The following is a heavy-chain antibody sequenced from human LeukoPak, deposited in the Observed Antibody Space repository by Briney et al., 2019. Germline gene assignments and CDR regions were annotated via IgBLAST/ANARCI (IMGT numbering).Heavy chain of an antibody. J-gene: IGHJ4*02. CDR2: INPSGGST. Sequence: ASVKVSCKASGYTFTSYYMHWVRQAPGQGLEWMGIINPSGGSTSYAQKFQGRVTMTRDTSTSTVYMELSSLRSEDTAVYYCTTAGYCSSTSCYRSVDYWGQGTLVTVSS. CDR1: GYTFTSYY. V-gene: IGHV1-46*01. D-gene: IGHD2-2*01. CDR3: TTAGYCSSTSCYRSVDY.